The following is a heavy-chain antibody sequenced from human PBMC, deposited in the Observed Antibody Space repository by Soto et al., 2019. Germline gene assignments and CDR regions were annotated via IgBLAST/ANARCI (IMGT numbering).Heavy chain of an antibody. V-gene: IGHV3-23*01. CDR3: ATPLWFGELYY. CDR1: GFTFSRYA. D-gene: IGHD3-10*01. CDR2: ISGSGGST. Sequence: EVQLLESGGGLVQPGGSLRLSCAASGFTFSRYAMSWVRQAPGKGVEWVSAISGSGGSTYYAHFVKGRFTISRDNSKNMMYLQMNSLRAEYSAVYYCATPLWFGELYYWGQGTLVTVSS. J-gene: IGHJ4*02.